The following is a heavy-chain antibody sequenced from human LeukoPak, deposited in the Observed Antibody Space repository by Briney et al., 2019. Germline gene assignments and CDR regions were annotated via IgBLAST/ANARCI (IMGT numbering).Heavy chain of an antibody. V-gene: IGHV5-51*01. CDR3: VRGNQKYGDYVRD. Sequence: GESLKISCKASGYTFNKNYIAWVRQVSGKGLEWMGIIYPGDSDTRYSPSFPGHVTISADESISTAFLQWSSVEATDSAMYYCVRGNQKYGDYVRDWGQGTLVTISS. J-gene: IGHJ4*02. D-gene: IGHD4-17*01. CDR1: GYTFNKNY. CDR2: IYPGDSDT.